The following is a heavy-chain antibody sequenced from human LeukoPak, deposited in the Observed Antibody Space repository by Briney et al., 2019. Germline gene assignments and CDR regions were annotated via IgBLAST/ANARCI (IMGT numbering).Heavy chain of an antibody. CDR3: ERDRALDY. Sequence: GGSLRLSCAASGFTFISYVMHWVRQAPGKGLEWVSVISSDGSNKYYADSVPGRFTISSGNCKNTLYLQMNSLRAEETAVYYCERDRALDYWGQGTLVTVSS. D-gene: IGHD3-10*01. V-gene: IGHV3-30*01. CDR1: GFTFISYV. CDR2: ISSDGSNK. J-gene: IGHJ4*02.